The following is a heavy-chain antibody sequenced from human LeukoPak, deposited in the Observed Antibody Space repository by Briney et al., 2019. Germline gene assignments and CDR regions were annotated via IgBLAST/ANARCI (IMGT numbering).Heavy chain of an antibody. CDR3: AKDPLYHYYMDV. D-gene: IGHD3-16*02. Sequence: GGSLRLSCAASGFTFSSYSMNWVRQAPGKGLEWVSGINGSGVTTYYADSVNGRFTISRDNSRKTLYLHMNSLTVEDTAIYYCAKDPLYHYYMDVWGRGTSVTVS. CDR2: INGSGVTT. V-gene: IGHV3-23*01. CDR1: GFTFSSYS. J-gene: IGHJ6*03.